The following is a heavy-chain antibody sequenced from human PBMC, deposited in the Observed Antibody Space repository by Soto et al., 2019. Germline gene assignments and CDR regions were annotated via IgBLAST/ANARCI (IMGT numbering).Heavy chain of an antibody. D-gene: IGHD2-15*01. CDR2: IYHSGST. CDR1: GGSISSGGYS. J-gene: IGHJ3*02. CDR3: ARDTPVAERAFDI. V-gene: IGHV4-30-2*01. Sequence: SETLSLTCAVSGGSISSGGYSWSWIRQPPGKGLEWIGYIYHSGSTYYNPSLKSRVTISVDRSKNQFSLKLSSVTAADTAVYYCARDTPVAERAFDIWGQGTMVT.